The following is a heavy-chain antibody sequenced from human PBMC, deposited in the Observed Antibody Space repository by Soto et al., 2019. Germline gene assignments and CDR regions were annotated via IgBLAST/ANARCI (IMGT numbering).Heavy chain of an antibody. Sequence: PSETLSLTCTVSGGPISSGGYYWSWIRQHPGKGLEWIGYIYYSGSTYYNPSLKSRVTISVDTSKNQFSLKLSSVTAADTAVYYCARVRVLYSGHQSVFDYWGQGTLVTVSS. CDR3: ARVRVLYSGHQSVFDY. CDR1: GGPISSGGYY. J-gene: IGHJ4*02. D-gene: IGHD5-12*01. CDR2: IYYSGST. V-gene: IGHV4-31*03.